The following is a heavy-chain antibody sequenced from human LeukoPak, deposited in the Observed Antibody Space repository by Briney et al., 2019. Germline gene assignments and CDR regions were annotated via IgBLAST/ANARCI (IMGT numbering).Heavy chain of an antibody. CDR1: GYTFTSYG. CDR3: ARDYGSGNDDAFDI. J-gene: IGHJ3*02. CDR2: ISAYNGNT. Sequence: ASVKLSCKASGYTFTSYGISWGRQAPGQGVEWMGWISAYNGNTNYAQKRQGRVTMTTDTSTSTAYMELRSLRSDDTAVYYCARDYGSGNDDAFDIWGQGTMVTVSS. V-gene: IGHV1-18*01. D-gene: IGHD3-10*01.